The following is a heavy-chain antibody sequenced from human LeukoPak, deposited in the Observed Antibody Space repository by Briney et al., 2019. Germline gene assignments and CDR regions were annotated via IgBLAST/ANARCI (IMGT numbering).Heavy chain of an antibody. V-gene: IGHV3-53*01. CDR2: IYTSGTT. Sequence: GGSLRLSCAASRLTVYSNYMHWVRQAPGKGLEWVSVIYTSGTTYYADSVKGRFTISRADSKNTLYLQMNNLTAEDTAMYYCARDRTPHTLWLDPWGQGTLVIVSS. J-gene: IGHJ5*02. CDR3: ARDRTPHTLWLDP. CDR1: RLTVYSNY.